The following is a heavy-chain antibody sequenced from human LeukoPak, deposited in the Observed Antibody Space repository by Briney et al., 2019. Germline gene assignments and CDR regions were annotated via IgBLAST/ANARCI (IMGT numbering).Heavy chain of an antibody. CDR2: IYYSGST. Sequence: PSETLSLTCTVSGGSISSSSYYWGWIRQPPGKGLEWIGSIYYSGSTYYNPSLKSRVTISVDTSKNQFSLKLSSVTAADTAVHYCARPYSSENYFDYWGQGTLVTVSS. CDR1: GGSISSSSYY. D-gene: IGHD6-19*01. CDR3: ARPYSSENYFDY. V-gene: IGHV4-39*01. J-gene: IGHJ4*02.